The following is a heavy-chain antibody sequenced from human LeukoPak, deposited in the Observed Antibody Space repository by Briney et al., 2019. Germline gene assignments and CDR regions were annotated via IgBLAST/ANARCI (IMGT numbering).Heavy chain of an antibody. J-gene: IGHJ4*02. V-gene: IGHV4-59*01. Sequence: PSETLSLTCTVSGGSISSYYWSWIRQPPGKGLEWIGYIYYSGSTNYNPSLKSRVTISVDTSKNQFSLKLSSVTAADTAVYYCVGSLPAAGNFDYWGQGTLVTVSS. CDR1: GGSISSYY. D-gene: IGHD6-13*01. CDR3: VGSLPAAGNFDY. CDR2: IYYSGST.